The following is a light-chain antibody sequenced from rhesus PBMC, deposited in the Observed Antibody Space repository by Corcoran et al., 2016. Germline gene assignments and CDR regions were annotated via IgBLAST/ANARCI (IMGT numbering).Light chain of an antibody. CDR3: QQYNDLLLT. Sequence: EIVMSQSPATLSLSPGETATLSCRASESVASYLAWYPPKPGQAPKLLVHSAYFRATGIPERFSGSGSRTEFTLTISSLEPEDVGVYHCQQYNDLLLTFGGGTKVELK. CDR2: SAY. J-gene: IGKJ4*01. V-gene: IGKV3-40*03. CDR1: ESVASY.